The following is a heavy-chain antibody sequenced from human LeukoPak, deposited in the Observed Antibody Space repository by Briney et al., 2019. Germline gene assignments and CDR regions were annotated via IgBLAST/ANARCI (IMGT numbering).Heavy chain of an antibody. J-gene: IGHJ6*02. D-gene: IGHD1-1*01. V-gene: IGHV3-7*01. CDR1: GFDFSKSW. CDR3: AKYTNWVAGDV. CDR2: IKEDGSED. Sequence: GGSLRLSCAASGFDFSKSWMTWVRQAPGQGPEWVAAIKEDGSEDDYLDSVKGRFTISRDNAKNSLYLQMNSLRVEDTAVYYCAKYTNWVAGDVWGQGTTVSVSS.